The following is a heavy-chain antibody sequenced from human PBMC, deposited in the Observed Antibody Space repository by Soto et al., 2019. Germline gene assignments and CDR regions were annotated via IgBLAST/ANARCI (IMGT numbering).Heavy chain of an antibody. CDR1: GFTFSSYA. D-gene: IGHD5-12*01. J-gene: IGHJ4*02. CDR2: ISGSGGST. CDR3: AKDPGRDGYNFFWFSFDY. Sequence: GGSLRLSCAASGFTFSSYAMSWVRQAPGKGLEWVSAISGSGGSTYYADSVKGRFTISRDNSKNTLYLQMNSLRAEDTAVYYCAKDPGRDGYNFFWFSFDYWGKGTLVTVSS. V-gene: IGHV3-23*01.